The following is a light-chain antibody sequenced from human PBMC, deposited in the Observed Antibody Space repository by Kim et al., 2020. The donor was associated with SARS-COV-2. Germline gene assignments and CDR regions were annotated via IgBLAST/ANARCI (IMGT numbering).Light chain of an antibody. Sequence: ATVGDRVTITCRASQGISSYLVWYQQKPGKAPKLLIYGASTLQSGVPSRFSGSGSGTEFTLTISSLQPDDFATYTCQQLNSYPLTFGGGTKVDIK. CDR2: GAS. J-gene: IGKJ4*01. CDR1: QGISSY. V-gene: IGKV1-9*01. CDR3: QQLNSYPLT.